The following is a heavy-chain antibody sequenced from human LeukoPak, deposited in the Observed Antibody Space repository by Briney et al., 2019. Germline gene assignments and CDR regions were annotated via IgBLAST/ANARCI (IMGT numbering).Heavy chain of an antibody. J-gene: IGHJ4*02. V-gene: IGHV3-23*01. D-gene: IGHD1-1*01. CDR1: GFTFSSSA. CDR3: ARCTTGRTFGSLREIKRSREIDY. Sequence: GGSLRLSCAASGFTFSSSAMSWVRQAPGKGLEWLSTISGGGGSTYYADSVKGRFTISRDNAKNSLYLQMNSLRVEDTAVYYCARCTTGRTFGSLREIKRSREIDYWGQGTLVTVSS. CDR2: ISGGGGST.